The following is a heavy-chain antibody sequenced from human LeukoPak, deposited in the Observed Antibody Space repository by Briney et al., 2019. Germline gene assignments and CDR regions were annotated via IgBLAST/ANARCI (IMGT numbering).Heavy chain of an antibody. Sequence: SETLSLTCTVSGGSISSHYWSWVRQPPGKGLEWIGFIYYSGSTKYNPSLKSRVTISVDTSKNQFSLKLSSVTAADTAVYYCARVGGGQQLVASPLYYFDYWGQGTLVTVSS. D-gene: IGHD6-13*01. CDR2: IYYSGST. J-gene: IGHJ4*02. CDR1: GGSISSHY. CDR3: ARVGGGQQLVASPLYYFDY. V-gene: IGHV4-59*11.